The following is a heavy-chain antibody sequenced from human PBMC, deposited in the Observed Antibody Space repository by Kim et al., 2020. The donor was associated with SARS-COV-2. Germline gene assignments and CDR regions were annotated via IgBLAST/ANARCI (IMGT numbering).Heavy chain of an antibody. CDR1: GGSISSGSYY. CDR2: IYTSGST. CDR3: ARGTMISSGWYVGVSLEYCQH. Sequence: SETLSLTCTVSGGSISSGSYYWSWIRQPAGKGLEWIGRIYTSGSTNYNPSLKSRVTISVDTSKNQFSLKLSSVTAADTAVYYCARGTMISSGWYVGVSLEYCQHWGRGTLVTVSS. D-gene: IGHD6-19*01. V-gene: IGHV4-61*02. J-gene: IGHJ1*01.